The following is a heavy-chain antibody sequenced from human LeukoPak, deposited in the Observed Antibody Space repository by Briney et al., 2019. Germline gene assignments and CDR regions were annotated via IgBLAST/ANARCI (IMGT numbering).Heavy chain of an antibody. J-gene: IGHJ4*02. CDR3: ARHFDYPIAFDY. CDR1: GGSISSGGYY. D-gene: IGHD4-11*01. V-gene: IGHV4-39*01. CDR2: IYYSGST. Sequence: SQTLSLTCTVSGGSISSGGYYWSWIRQHPGKGLEWIGSIYYSGSTYYNPSLKSRVTISVDTSKNQFSLKLSSVTAADTAVYYCARHFDYPIAFDYWGQGTLVTVSS.